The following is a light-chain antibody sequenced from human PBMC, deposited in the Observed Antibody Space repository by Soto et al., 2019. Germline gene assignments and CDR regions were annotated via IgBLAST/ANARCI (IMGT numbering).Light chain of an antibody. J-gene: IGKJ1*01. V-gene: IGKV1-5*01. CDR3: QQYNSYST. CDR2: DAS. CDR1: QSIGSW. Sequence: DIQMTQSPSTLSASVVDRVSITCRASQSIGSWLAWYQQKPGKAPELLIYDASNLESGVPSRFSGRGSGSEFTLTISSLQPDDSATYYCQQYNSYSTFGQGTKVDIK.